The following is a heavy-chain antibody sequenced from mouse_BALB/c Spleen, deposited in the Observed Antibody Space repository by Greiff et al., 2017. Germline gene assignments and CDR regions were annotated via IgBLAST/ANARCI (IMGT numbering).Heavy chain of an antibody. V-gene: IGHV5-4*02. J-gene: IGHJ3*01. CDR3: ARDSYYRFPAWFAY. Sequence: EVQGVESGGGLVKPGGSLKLSCAASGFTFSDYYMYWVRQTPEKRLEWVATISDGGSYTYYPDSVKGRFTISRDNAKNNLYLQMSSLKSEDTAMYYCARDSYYRFPAWFAYWGQGTLVTVSA. D-gene: IGHD2-14*01. CDR1: GFTFSDYY. CDR2: ISDGGSYT.